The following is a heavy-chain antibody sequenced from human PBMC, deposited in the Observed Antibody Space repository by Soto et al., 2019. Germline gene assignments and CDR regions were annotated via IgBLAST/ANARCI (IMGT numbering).Heavy chain of an antibody. CDR3: ARGRYVDD. Sequence: QVHLVQSGAEVKKPGASVKVSCKASGYTFTSYGITWVRQAPGQGLEWMGWISAHNGKTDYAQKLQGRVIVTRDTSASTAYMELRSLRSDDTAVYYCARGRYVDDWGQGALVTVSS. J-gene: IGHJ4*02. CDR1: GYTFTSYG. V-gene: IGHV1-18*01. CDR2: ISAHNGKT. D-gene: IGHD1-1*01.